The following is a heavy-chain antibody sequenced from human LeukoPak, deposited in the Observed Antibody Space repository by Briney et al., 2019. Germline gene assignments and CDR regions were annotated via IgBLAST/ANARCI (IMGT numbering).Heavy chain of an antibody. J-gene: IGHJ4*02. Sequence: PGGSLRLSCAASGFTFSSYSMNWVRQAPGKGLEWVSYISSSSSTIYYADSVKGRFTISRDNAKNSLYLQMNSLRAEDTAVYYCARDRYYDSSGCYAQWGQGTLVTVSS. CDR2: ISSSSSTI. D-gene: IGHD3-22*01. V-gene: IGHV3-48*01. CDR1: GFTFSSYS. CDR3: ARDRYYDSSGCYAQ.